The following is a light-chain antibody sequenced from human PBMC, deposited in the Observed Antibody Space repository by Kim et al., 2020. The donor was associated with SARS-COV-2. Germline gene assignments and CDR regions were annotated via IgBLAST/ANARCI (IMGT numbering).Light chain of an antibody. CDR1: TSPIGAVYD. CDR3: QSYDSSLSGYV. J-gene: IGLJ1*01. CDR2: VNI. Sequence: ISCSGSTSPIGAVYDVLWDQQLPGTAPKLLISVNINRPSWVPDRFSGSKSGTSASLAITGLQAEDEADYYCQSYDSSLSGYVFGSGTKVTVL. V-gene: IGLV1-40*01.